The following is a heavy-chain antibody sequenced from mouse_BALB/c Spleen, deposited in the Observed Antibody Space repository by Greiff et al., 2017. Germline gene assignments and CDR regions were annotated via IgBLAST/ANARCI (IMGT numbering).Heavy chain of an antibody. V-gene: IGHV5-9*03. CDR1: GFTFSSYT. CDR2: ISSGGGNT. D-gene: IGHD1-1*01. CDR3: ARSYYSTPYFDY. J-gene: IGHJ2*01. Sequence: EVQRVESGGGLVKPGGSLKLSCAASGFTFSSYTMSWVRQTPEKRLEWVATISSGGGNTYYPDSVKGRFTISRDNARNNLYLQMSSLRSEDTALYYCARSYYSTPYFDYWGQGTTLTVSS.